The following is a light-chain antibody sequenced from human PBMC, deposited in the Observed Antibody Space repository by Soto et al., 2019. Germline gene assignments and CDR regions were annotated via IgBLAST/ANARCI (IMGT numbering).Light chain of an antibody. CDR3: QQSYGTVVT. V-gene: IGKV1-39*01. CDR2: GAS. Sequence: IQMTQSPSSLSASVGDRVTITWRAGQSISRYLNWYGQKPGKAPKLLIFGASTLQSGVPSRFSGTGSGTEFTLTISSLQPEDFATYYCQQSYGTVVTFGQGTKVEIK. CDR1: QSISRY. J-gene: IGKJ1*01.